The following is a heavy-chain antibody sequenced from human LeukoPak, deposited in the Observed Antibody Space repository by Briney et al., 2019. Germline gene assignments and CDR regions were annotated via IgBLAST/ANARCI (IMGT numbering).Heavy chain of an antibody. V-gene: IGHV3-48*01. CDR2: ISSSSSTI. CDR3: ARSYCSGGSRYLDY. D-gene: IGHD2-15*01. J-gene: IGHJ4*02. Sequence: PGGSLRLSCAASGFTFSSYSMNWVRQAPGKGLEWVSYISSSSSTIYYADSVKGRFTISRDNAKNSLYLQMNSLRAEDTAVYYCARSYCSGGSRYLDYWGQGTLATVSS. CDR1: GFTFSSYS.